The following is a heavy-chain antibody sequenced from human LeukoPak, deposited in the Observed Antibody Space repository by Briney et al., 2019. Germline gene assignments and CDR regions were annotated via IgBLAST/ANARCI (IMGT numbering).Heavy chain of an antibody. CDR3: ASCVGGGSCYSYYYYYGMDV. Sequence: SVKVSFKASGGTFSSYAISWVRQAPGQGLEWMGRIIPILGIANYAQKFQGRVTITADKSTSTAYMELSSLRSEDTAVYYCASCVGGGSCYSYYYYYGMDVWGQGTTVTVSS. CDR1: GGTFSSYA. J-gene: IGHJ6*02. D-gene: IGHD2-15*01. CDR2: IIPILGIA. V-gene: IGHV1-69*04.